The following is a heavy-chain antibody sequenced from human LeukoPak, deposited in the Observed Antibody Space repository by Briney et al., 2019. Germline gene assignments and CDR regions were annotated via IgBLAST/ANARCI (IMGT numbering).Heavy chain of an antibody. J-gene: IGHJ4*02. CDR3: AKDRVWGSYRGPFDY. D-gene: IGHD3-16*02. V-gene: IGHV3-23*01. Sequence: GGSLRLSCAASGFTFSSYAMSGVPQAPGKGLECVTAISGSGGSTYYADSVKGRFTISRDNSKNTLYLQMNSLRAEDTAVYYCAKDRVWGSYRGPFDYWGQGTLVTVSS. CDR1: GFTFSSYA. CDR2: ISGSGGST.